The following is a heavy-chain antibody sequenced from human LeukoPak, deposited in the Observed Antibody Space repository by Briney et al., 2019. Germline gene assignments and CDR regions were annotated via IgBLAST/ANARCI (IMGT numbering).Heavy chain of an antibody. CDR3: AREKCRYCSGGSCYSHYYMDV. Sequence: ASVKVSCKASGYTFTGYYMHWVRQAPGQGLEWMGWINPNSGGTNYAQKFQGRVTMTRDTSISTAYMELSRLRSDDTAVYYCAREKCRYCSGGSCYSHYYMDVWGKGTTVTVSS. D-gene: IGHD2-15*01. CDR1: GYTFTGYY. V-gene: IGHV1-2*02. J-gene: IGHJ6*03. CDR2: INPNSGGT.